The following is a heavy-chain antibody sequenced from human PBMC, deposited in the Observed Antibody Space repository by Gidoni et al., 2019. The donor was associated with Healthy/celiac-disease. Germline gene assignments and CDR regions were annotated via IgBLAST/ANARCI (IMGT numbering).Heavy chain of an antibody. CDR1: GFTFSSYA. CDR2: ISGSGGST. V-gene: IGHV3-23*01. Sequence: EVQLLESGGGLVQPGGSLRLSCAASGFTFSSYARGWVRQAPGKGLEWGSAISGSGGSTYYADSVKGRFTISRDNSKNTLYLQMNSLRAEDTAVYYCAKYVIRYCSSTSCSLPSYWGQGTLVTVSS. CDR3: AKYVIRYCSSTSCSLPSY. D-gene: IGHD2-2*01. J-gene: IGHJ4*02.